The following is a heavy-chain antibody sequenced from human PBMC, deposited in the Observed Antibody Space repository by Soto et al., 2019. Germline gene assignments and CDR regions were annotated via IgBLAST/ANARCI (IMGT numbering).Heavy chain of an antibody. V-gene: IGHV1-18*04. J-gene: IGHJ6*02. CDR1: GYTFTSYG. CDR3: ARDTYDILTDYYYYYGMDV. Sequence: EVSVKVSCKASGYTFTSYGISWVRQAPGQGLEWMGWISAYNGNTNYAQKLQGRVTMTTDTSTSTAYMELRSLRSDDTAVYYCARDTYDILTDYYYYYGMDVWGQGTTVTVSS. D-gene: IGHD3-9*01. CDR2: ISAYNGNT.